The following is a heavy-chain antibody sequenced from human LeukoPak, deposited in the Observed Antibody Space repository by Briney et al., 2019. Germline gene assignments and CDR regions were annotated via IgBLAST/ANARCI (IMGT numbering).Heavy chain of an antibody. V-gene: IGHV1-2*02. D-gene: IGHD4-17*01. CDR3: ARGSSDYGDYRGDY. CDR1: GYTFTGYY. CDR2: IDPNSGGT. Sequence: ASVKVSCKASGYTFTGYYMHWVRQAPGQGLEWMGWIDPNSGGTNYAQKFQGRVTMTRDTSISTAYMELSRLRSDDTAVYYCARGSSDYGDYRGDYWGQGTLVTVSS. J-gene: IGHJ4*02.